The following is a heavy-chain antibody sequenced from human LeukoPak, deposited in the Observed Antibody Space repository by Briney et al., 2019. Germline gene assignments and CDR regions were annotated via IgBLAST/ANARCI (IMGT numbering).Heavy chain of an antibody. CDR2: ISWNSGSI. V-gene: IGHV3-9*01. CDR3: ASVLWFGGIFFDY. CDR1: GFTFDDYA. Sequence: PGRSLRLSCAASGFTFDDYAMHWVRQAPGKGLEWVSGISWNSGSIGYADSVKGRFTISRDNAKNSLYLQMNSLRAEDTALYYCASVLWFGGIFFDYWGQGTLVTVSS. J-gene: IGHJ4*02. D-gene: IGHD3-10*01.